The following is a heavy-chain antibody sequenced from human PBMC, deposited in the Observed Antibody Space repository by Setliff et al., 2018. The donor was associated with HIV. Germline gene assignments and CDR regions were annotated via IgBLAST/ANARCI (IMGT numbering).Heavy chain of an antibody. D-gene: IGHD4-17*01. V-gene: IGHV4-61*01. CDR1: GGSVGSGSYY. J-gene: IGHJ4*02. Sequence: NPSETLSLTCTVSGGSVGSGSYYWSWIRQPPGKGLEYIGYIYYTWSTTYDPSLKSRVSMSIDTSKNQFSLRLTSVTAADTAVYYCARDPPGHGDSNDYWGQGTLVTVSS. CDR2: IYYTWST. CDR3: ARDPPGHGDSNDY.